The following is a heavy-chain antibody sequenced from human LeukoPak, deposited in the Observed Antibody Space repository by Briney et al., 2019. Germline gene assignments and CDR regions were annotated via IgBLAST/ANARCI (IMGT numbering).Heavy chain of an antibody. J-gene: IGHJ4*02. CDR3: ARDYYDSSGYYRRFDY. CDR2: INPNSGGT. D-gene: IGHD3-22*01. V-gene: IGHV1-2*02. CDR1: GYTFTGYY. Sequence: ASVKVSCKASGYTFTGYYMHWVRQAPGQGLEWMGWINPNSGGTNYAQKFQGRVTMTRDTSISTAYMELSSLRSEDTAVYYCARDYYDSSGYYRRFDYWGQGTLVTVSS.